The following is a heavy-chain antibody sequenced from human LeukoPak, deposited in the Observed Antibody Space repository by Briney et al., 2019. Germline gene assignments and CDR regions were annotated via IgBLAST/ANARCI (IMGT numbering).Heavy chain of an antibody. CDR3: ARREVTRLDY. CDR1: GGSFSGNY. CDR2: ITNSGST. Sequence: SETLSLTCAVYGGSFSGNYWSWIRQPPGKGLEWIGEITNSGSTKYNPSLKSRVTISVDTTKNQFSLKVISVTAADTAVYYCARREVTRLDYWGRGTLITVSS. J-gene: IGHJ4*02. V-gene: IGHV4-34*01. D-gene: IGHD4-11*01.